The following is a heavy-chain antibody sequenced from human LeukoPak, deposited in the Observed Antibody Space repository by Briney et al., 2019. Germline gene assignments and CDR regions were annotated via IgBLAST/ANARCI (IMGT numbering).Heavy chain of an antibody. D-gene: IGHD2-2*01. CDR3: ARDLYTPSTVVVPAGVDY. CDR2: IWFDGTNK. Sequence: GRSLRLSWAASGFNFNSYAMHWVRQAPGKGLEWVAGIWFDGTNKFHADSVKGRFTISRDNSKNTLYLQMDSLRAEDTAVYYCARDLYTPSTVVVPAGVDYWGQGTLVTVSS. CDR1: GFNFNSYA. J-gene: IGHJ4*02. V-gene: IGHV3-33*01.